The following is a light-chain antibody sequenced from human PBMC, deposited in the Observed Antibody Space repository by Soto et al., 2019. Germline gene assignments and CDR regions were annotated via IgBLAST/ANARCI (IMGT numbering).Light chain of an antibody. CDR2: DVS. CDR3: CSFAGSYTFWV. Sequence: QSALTQPRSVSGSPGQSVTISCTGTSSDVGDYHYVSWYQQYPGKAPKLVIYDVSKRPSGVPVRFSGSKSGNTASLTISGLQAEDEADYYCCSFAGSYTFWVFGGGTQLTVL. V-gene: IGLV2-11*01. J-gene: IGLJ3*02. CDR1: SSDVGDYHY.